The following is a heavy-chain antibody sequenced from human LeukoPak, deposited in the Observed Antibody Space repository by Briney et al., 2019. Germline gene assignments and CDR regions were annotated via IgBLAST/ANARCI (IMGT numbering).Heavy chain of an antibody. J-gene: IGHJ4*02. CDR3: ARPSPPGDGYNPNDY. CDR1: GFMFTDFA. V-gene: IGHV3-30*04. CDR2: ISNDERNK. Sequence: GGSLRLSCAASGFMFTDFAMHWVRQAPGKGLQWVAVISNDERNKYYADSVKGRFTISRDNSNSMVYLQMTSLRLEDTAVYYCARPSPPGDGYNPNDYWGQGSLVIVSS. D-gene: IGHD5-24*01.